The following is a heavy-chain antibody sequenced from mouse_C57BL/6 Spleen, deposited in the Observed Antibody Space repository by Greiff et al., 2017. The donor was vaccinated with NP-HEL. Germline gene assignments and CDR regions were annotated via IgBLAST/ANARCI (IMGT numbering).Heavy chain of an antibody. CDR3: ARSRDYGSSYGFAY. V-gene: IGHV1-76*01. CDR1: GYTFTDYY. Sequence: QVQLKQSGAELVRPGASVKLSCKASGYTFTDYYINWVKQRPGQGLEWIARIYPGSGNTYYNEKFKGKATLTAEKSSSTAYMQLSSLTSEDSAVYFCARSRDYGSSYGFAYWGQGTLVTVSA. CDR2: IYPGSGNT. D-gene: IGHD1-1*01. J-gene: IGHJ3*01.